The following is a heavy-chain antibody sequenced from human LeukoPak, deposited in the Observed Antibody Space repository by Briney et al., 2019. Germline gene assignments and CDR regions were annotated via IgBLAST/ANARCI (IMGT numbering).Heavy chain of an antibody. J-gene: IGHJ6*02. Sequence: ASVKVSCKASGYIFTTYYMHWVRQAPGQGLEWMGVINPSDGSTNYAQRFQGRVTFTSDTSATVVYMDLSSLRSEDMAEYYCARDQGVAGFMDVWGQGTTVTVSS. CDR2: INPSDGST. D-gene: IGHD6-19*01. V-gene: IGHV1-46*01. CDR3: ARDQGVAGFMDV. CDR1: GYIFTTYY.